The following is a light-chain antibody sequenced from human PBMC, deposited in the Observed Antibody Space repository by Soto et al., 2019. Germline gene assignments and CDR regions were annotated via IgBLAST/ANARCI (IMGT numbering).Light chain of an antibody. CDR2: KDT. Sequence: SYELTQPSSVSVFPGQTASITCSGDVLAEKYARWFQQKPGQAPLLVIYKDTGRPSGIPERFSGSKSGTSASLAISGLQSEDEGDYYCAAWDDSLKGFWVFGGGTKLTVL. J-gene: IGLJ3*02. CDR1: VLAEKY. CDR3: AAWDDSLKGFWV. V-gene: IGLV3-27*01.